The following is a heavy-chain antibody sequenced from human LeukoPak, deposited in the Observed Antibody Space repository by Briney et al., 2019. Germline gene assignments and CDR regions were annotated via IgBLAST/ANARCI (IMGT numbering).Heavy chain of an antibody. V-gene: IGHV3-23*01. CDR2: LIENGATT. CDR3: VKDYQVGNSPAFGDY. Sequence: GGSLRLSCVVSGVTFSSRAMSWVRRAPGKGLEWVSGLIENGATTYYADSVKGRFTISRDNSRNTMYLQMNSLRVEDTAVYYCVKDYQVGNSPAFGDYWGQGTLVTISS. CDR1: GVTFSSRA. J-gene: IGHJ4*02. D-gene: IGHD1-26*01.